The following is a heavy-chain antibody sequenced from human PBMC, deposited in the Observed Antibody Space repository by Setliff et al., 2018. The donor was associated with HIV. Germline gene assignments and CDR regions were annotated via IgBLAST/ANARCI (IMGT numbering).Heavy chain of an antibody. D-gene: IGHD6-13*01. CDR1: GYTFTSYG. V-gene: IGHV1-18*01. J-gene: IGHJ6*02. CDR2: ISAYNGNT. Sequence: ASVKVSCKASGYTFTSYGISWVRQAPGQGLEWMGWISAYNGNTKYAQKLQGRVTMTTDTSTSTAYMELRSLRSEDTAVYYCARDFPSPDYSSSWAHLYYHYGMDVWGQGTTVTVSS. CDR3: ARDFPSPDYSSSWAHLYYHYGMDV.